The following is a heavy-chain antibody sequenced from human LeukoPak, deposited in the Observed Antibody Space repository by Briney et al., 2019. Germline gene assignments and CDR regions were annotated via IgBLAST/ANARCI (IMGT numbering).Heavy chain of an antibody. D-gene: IGHD5-18*01. CDR1: GGSFSGYY. Sequence: SSETLSLTCAVYGGSFSGYYWSWIRQPPGKGLEWIGEINHFGSTNYNPSLKSRVTISGDTSKNQFSLKVNSVTAADTAVYYCARGYRAPQTFYSYHYFGSWAQGILVTVSS. V-gene: IGHV4-34*01. J-gene: IGHJ4*02. CDR2: INHFGST. CDR3: ARGYRAPQTFYSYHYFGS.